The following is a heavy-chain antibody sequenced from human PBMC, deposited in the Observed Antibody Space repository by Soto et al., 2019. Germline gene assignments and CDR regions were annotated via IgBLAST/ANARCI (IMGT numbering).Heavy chain of an antibody. CDR3: ARYLLGYCSGGSCYGDFDI. CDR2: INPNSGGT. Sequence: ASVKVSCKASGYTFTGYYMHWVRQAPGQGLEWMGWINPNSGGTNYAQKFQGRVTMTRDTSISTAYMELSRLRSEDTAVYYCARYLLGYCSGGSCYGDFDIWGQGTMVTVSS. J-gene: IGHJ3*02. D-gene: IGHD2-15*01. CDR1: GYTFTGYY. V-gene: IGHV1-2*02.